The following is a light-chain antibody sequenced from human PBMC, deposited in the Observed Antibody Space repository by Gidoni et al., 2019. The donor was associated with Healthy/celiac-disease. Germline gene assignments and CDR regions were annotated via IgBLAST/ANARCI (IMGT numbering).Light chain of an antibody. CDR1: SGINVGAYR. V-gene: IGLV5-45*01. Sequence: QAVLTQPASLSASPGASASPTCTLRSGINVGAYRIYWYQQKTGSPPQYLLRYKSDSDKQQDSGVPSRFSGFKDASANAVILLISGLQSEDEADYYCMIWHSSAWVFGGGTKLTVL. CDR3: MIWHSSAWV. CDR2: YKSDSDK. J-gene: IGLJ3*02.